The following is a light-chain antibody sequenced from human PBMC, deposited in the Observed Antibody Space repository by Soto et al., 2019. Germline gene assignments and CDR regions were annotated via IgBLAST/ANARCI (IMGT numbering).Light chain of an antibody. CDR2: GAS. CDR3: QQYGSSPFT. V-gene: IGKV3-20*01. Sequence: EIVLTQSPGTLSLSPGERATLSCRASQSFSSSYLAWYQQKPGQAPRLLIYGASSRATGIPDRFSGSGSGTDVTLTISRLEPEEFAVYYCQQYGSSPFTFGPGTKVDIK. J-gene: IGKJ3*01. CDR1: QSFSSSY.